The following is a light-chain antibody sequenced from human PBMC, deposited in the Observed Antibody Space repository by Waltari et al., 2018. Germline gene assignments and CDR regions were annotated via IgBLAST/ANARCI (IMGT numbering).Light chain of an antibody. CDR1: QSVLYSSDNRNY. V-gene: IGKV4-1*01. CDR2: WAS. Sequence: DIVMTQAPDSLAVSLGESATITCKSSQSVLYSSDNRNYLAWYQQKPGQPPNLLIYWASTRESGVPDRFSGSGSGTDFTLTISRLQAEDVAVYYCQQYFKTPLTFGGGTKVEIK. CDR3: QQYFKTPLT. J-gene: IGKJ4*01.